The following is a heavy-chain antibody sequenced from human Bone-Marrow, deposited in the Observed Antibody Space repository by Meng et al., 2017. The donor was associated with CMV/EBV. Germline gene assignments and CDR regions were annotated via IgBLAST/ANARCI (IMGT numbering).Heavy chain of an antibody. CDR1: GYTFTGYY. V-gene: IGHV1-2*02. Sequence: ASVKVSCKASGYTFTGYYMHWVRQAPGQGLEWMGWINPNSGGTNYAQKFQGRVTMTRDTSISTAYMELSRLRSDDTAVYYCARVCSTSCYQPYYYYYGMDVWGQGTTVTVSS. D-gene: IGHD2-2*01. CDR2: INPNSGGT. CDR3: ARVCSTSCYQPYYYYYGMDV. J-gene: IGHJ6*02.